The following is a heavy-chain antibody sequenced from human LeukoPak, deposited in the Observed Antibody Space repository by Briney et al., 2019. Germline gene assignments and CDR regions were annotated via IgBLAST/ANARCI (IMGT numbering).Heavy chain of an antibody. CDR2: ISYDGSNK. J-gene: IGHJ6*02. CDR1: GFTFSSYG. V-gene: IGHV3-30*18. D-gene: IGHD6-13*01. CDR3: AKDVYSSSWYIPYYYYGMDV. Sequence: GGSLRLSCAASGFTFSSYGMHWVRQAPGKGLEWVAVISYDGSNKYYADSVKGRSTISRDNSKNTLYLQMNSLRAEDTAVYYCAKDVYSSSWYIPYYYYGMDVWGQGTTVTVSS.